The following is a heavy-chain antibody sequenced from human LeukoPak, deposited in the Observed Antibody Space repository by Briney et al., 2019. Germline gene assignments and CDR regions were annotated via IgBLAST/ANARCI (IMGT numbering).Heavy chain of an antibody. CDR2: ISYDGSNK. CDR1: GFTFSSYA. Sequence: GRSLRLSCAASGFTFSSYAMHWVRQAPGKGLEWVAVISYDGSNKYYADSVKGRFTISRDNSKNTLYLQMNSLRAEDTAVYYCARDFAVGFLEWLGYFDYWGQETLVTVSS. J-gene: IGHJ4*02. V-gene: IGHV3-30-3*01. D-gene: IGHD3-3*02. CDR3: ARDFAVGFLEWLGYFDY.